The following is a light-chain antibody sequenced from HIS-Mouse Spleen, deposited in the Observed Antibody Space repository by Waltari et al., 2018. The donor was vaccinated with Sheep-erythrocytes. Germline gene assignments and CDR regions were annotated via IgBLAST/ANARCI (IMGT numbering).Light chain of an antibody. Sequence: QSALTQPPSASGSPGQSVPIPCPGTRSAVGGYNYFPWYQPHPGKAPKLMIYEVSKRPSGVPDRFSGSKSGNTASLTVSGLQAEDEADYYCSSYAGSNNWVFGGGTKLTVL. CDR3: SSYAGSNNWV. CDR1: RSAVGGYNY. CDR2: EVS. V-gene: IGLV2-8*01. J-gene: IGLJ3*02.